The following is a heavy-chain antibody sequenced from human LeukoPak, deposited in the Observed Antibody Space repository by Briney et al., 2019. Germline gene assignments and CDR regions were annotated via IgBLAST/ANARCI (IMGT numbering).Heavy chain of an antibody. CDR3: TSSIFGVVHY. V-gene: IGHV3-74*01. CDR1: GFTLSSYW. CDR2: INTDGSIT. D-gene: IGHD3-3*01. J-gene: IGHJ4*02. Sequence: GGSLRLSCAASGFTLSSYWVHWVRQAPGEGLVWVSRINTDGSITTYADSVKGRFTISRDNAKNTLYLQMNSLRADDTAVYYCTSSIFGVVHYWGQGTLVTVSS.